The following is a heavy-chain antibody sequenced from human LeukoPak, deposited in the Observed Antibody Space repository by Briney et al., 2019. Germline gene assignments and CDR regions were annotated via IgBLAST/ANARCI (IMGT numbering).Heavy chain of an antibody. CDR1: GFTLSGYF. J-gene: IGHJ4*02. V-gene: IGHV3-48*02. Sequence: GGSLRLSCAASGFTLSGYFMNWVRQAPGKGLEWISYISSSSSTIYYADSVKGRFTISRDNAKNSLHLQMSSLRDEDTAVYFCARGYSGYVFDYWGQGTLVTVSS. CDR3: ARGYSGYVFDY. D-gene: IGHD5-12*01. CDR2: ISSSSSTI.